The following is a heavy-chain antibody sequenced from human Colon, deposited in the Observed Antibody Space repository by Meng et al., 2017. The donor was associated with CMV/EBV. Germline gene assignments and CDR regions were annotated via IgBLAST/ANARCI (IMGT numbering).Heavy chain of an antibody. J-gene: IGHJ4*02. CDR3: AREAGPFFGVIVYDS. CDR1: GGSLSGYY. CDR2: INQSGST. D-gene: IGHD3-3*01. Sequence: QVQLQQGGAGLLKTPETLSLTCGVSGGSLSGYYWTWIRQSPGKGLEWIGEINQSGSTNYNPSLKSRVTVSVDTSKNQFSLRVTSVTAADSALYYCAREAGPFFGVIVYDSWGQGTLVTVSS. V-gene: IGHV4-34*01.